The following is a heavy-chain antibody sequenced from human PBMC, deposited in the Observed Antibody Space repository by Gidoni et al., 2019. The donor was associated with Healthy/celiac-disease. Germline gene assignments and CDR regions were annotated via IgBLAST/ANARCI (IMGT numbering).Heavy chain of an antibody. CDR3: ARVRAQDGTYYYYGMDV. D-gene: IGHD1-7*01. V-gene: IGHV3-74*01. Sequence: EVQLVESGGGFFQPGGSLRLSCAPSGSTFSSYWMNWVRKALGKWLVWVSRINGDGNSASYADSVKSRFTISRDNAKNTLYLQMNSQRAEDTAVYYCARVRAQDGTYYYYGMDVWGQGTTVTVSS. CDR2: INGDGNSA. J-gene: IGHJ6*02. CDR1: GSTFSSYW.